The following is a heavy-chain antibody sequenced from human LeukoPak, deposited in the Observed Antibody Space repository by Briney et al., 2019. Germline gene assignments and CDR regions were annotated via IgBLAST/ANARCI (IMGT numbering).Heavy chain of an antibody. CDR2: INPNSGGT. CDR1: GYTFTGYY. J-gene: IGHJ5*02. Sequence: ASVKVSCKASGYTFTGYYMHWVRQAPGQGLEWMGWINPNSGGTNYAQKFQGRVTMTRDTSISTAYMELSRLRSDDTAVYYYARPLKDSSSSNWFDPWGQGTLVTVSS. V-gene: IGHV1-2*02. D-gene: IGHD6-6*01. CDR3: ARPLKDSSSSNWFDP.